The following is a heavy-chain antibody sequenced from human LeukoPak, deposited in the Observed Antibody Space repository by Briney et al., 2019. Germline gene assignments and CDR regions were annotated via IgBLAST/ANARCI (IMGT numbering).Heavy chain of an antibody. CDR3: AREGYYDSSGYTYYYYYMDV. Sequence: SQTLSLTCTVSGGSISSGSYYWSWIRQPAGKGLEWIGRIYTSGSTNYNPSLKSRVTISVDTSKNQFSLKLSSVTAADTAVYYCAREGYYDSSGYTYYYYYMDVWGKGTTVTVSS. CDR1: GGSISSGSYY. V-gene: IGHV4-61*02. J-gene: IGHJ6*03. CDR2: IYTSGST. D-gene: IGHD3-22*01.